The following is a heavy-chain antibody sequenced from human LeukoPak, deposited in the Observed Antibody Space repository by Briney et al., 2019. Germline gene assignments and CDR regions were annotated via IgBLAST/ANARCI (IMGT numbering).Heavy chain of an antibody. Sequence: QTLSLTCAISGDSVSSNSASWNWIRQSPSRGLEWLGKTYYRSKWYNDYAESVKSRITINPDTSKNRFSLQLQSVTPADTAVYYCARDTGESLTYFDYWGQGTLVTVSS. CDR2: TYYRSKWYN. CDR3: ARDTGESLTYFDY. CDR1: GDSVSSNSAS. J-gene: IGHJ4*02. D-gene: IGHD7-27*01. V-gene: IGHV6-1*01.